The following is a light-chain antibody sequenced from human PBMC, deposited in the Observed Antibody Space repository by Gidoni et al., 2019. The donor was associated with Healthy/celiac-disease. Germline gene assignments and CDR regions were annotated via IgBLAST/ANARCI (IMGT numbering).Light chain of an antibody. J-gene: IGKJ4*01. CDR1: QDISNY. V-gene: IGKV1-33*01. Sequence: DTQMTQSPSSLSASVGDRVTITCQASQDISNYLNWYQQKPGKAPKLLIYDESNLETGVPSRFSGSGSGTDFTVTISSLQPEDIATYYCQQYDNLLPFGGGTKVEIK. CDR2: DES. CDR3: QQYDNLLP.